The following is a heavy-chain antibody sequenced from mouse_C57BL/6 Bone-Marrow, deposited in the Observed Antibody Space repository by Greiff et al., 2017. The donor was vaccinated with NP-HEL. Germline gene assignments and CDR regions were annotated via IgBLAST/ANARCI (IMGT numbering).Heavy chain of an antibody. CDR2: IDPNSGGT. Sequence: VQLQQSGAELVKPGASVKLSCKASGYTFTSYLMHCVKQRPGRGLEWIGRIDPNSGGTKYNEKFKSKATLTVDKPSSTAYMHLNSLTSEDSAVYYCARYYYGSSSFDYWGQGTTLTVSS. J-gene: IGHJ2*01. D-gene: IGHD1-1*01. CDR3: ARYYYGSSSFDY. V-gene: IGHV1-72*01. CDR1: GYTFTSYL.